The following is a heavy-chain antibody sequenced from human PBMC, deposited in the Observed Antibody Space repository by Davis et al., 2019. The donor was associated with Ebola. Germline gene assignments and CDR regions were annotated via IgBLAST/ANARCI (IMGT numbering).Heavy chain of an antibody. Sequence: GESLKISCKGSGYSFTSYWIGWVRQMPGKGLEWMGIIYPGDSDTRYSPSFQGQVTISADKSISTAYLQWSSLKASDTAMYYCARLSGYCSGGSCYSFYYYGMDVWGQGTTVTVSS. D-gene: IGHD2-15*01. CDR3: ARLSGYCSGGSCYSFYYYGMDV. CDR2: IYPGDSDT. V-gene: IGHV5-51*01. J-gene: IGHJ6*02. CDR1: GYSFTSYW.